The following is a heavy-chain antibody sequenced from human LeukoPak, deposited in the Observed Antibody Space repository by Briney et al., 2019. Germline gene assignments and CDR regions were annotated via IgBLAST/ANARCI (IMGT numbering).Heavy chain of an antibody. V-gene: IGHV6-1*01. CDR3: ARDRGGNSWYYFDY. J-gene: IGHJ4*02. Sequence: SQTLSLTCVISGDTVSNNNAAWNWIRQSPSRGLEWLGRTYYRSKWYNDYAVSVKSRITINPDTSKNQFSLQLYSVTPEDSAVYYCARDRGGNSWYYFDYWGQGTLVTVSS. CDR2: TYYRSKWYN. CDR1: GDTVSNNNAA. D-gene: IGHD6-13*01.